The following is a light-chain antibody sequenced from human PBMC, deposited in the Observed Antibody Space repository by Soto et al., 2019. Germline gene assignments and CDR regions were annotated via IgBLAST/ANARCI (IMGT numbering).Light chain of an antibody. CDR1: QSVNNNY. V-gene: IGKV3-20*01. J-gene: IGKJ4*01. CDR2: VAS. CDR3: QQHSRSIT. Sequence: VLTQSPGTLSLSPGERATLSCRASQSVNNNYLAWYQQKHGQSPRLLIYVASIRATAIPDRFSGSGSGTDFTLTISRLEPEDSAVYYCQQHSRSITFGGGTKVEIK.